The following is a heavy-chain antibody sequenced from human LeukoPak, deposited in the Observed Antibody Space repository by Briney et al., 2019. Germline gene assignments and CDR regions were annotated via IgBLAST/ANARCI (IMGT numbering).Heavy chain of an antibody. CDR3: ARDQLYCTGGYCYFDS. J-gene: IGHJ4*02. V-gene: IGHV3-74*01. CDR1: GFTFSSYW. Sequence: GGPLRLSCVASGFTFSSYWMHWVRQSPGKALVGVSRINGDGRSISYGDSVKGRFTISRDNAKNTLYLQMNSLRAEDTALYYCARDQLYCTGGYCYFDSWGQGTLVTVSS. CDR2: INGDGRSI. D-gene: IGHD2-8*02.